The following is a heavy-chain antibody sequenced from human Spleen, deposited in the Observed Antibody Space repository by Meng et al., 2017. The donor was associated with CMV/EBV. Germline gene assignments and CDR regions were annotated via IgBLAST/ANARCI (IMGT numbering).Heavy chain of an antibody. CDR1: GGSVSSNSYY. CDR2: IYHSGST. V-gene: IGHV4-61*01. J-gene: IGHJ4*02. CDR3: AREQWLVRYFDF. Sequence: SETLSLTCNVSGGSVSSNSYYWTWIRQPPGKGLEWIGYIYHSGSTIYNPSLKSRVTISVDTSKNQFSLKLSSVTAADTAVYYCAREQWLVRYFDFWSQGTLVTVSS. D-gene: IGHD6-19*01.